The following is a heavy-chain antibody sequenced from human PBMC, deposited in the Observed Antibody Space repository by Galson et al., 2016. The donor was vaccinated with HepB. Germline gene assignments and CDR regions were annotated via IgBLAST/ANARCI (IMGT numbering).Heavy chain of an antibody. Sequence: SLRLSCAASGFTFSSYSMNWVRQAPGKGLEWVSSISSSSSYIYYADSVKGRFTNSRDNAKNSLYLQMNSLRAEDTAVYYCARGDIVGAIFDYWGQGTLVTASS. J-gene: IGHJ4*02. D-gene: IGHD1-26*01. CDR2: ISSSSSYI. CDR3: ARGDIVGAIFDY. CDR1: GFTFSSYS. V-gene: IGHV3-21*01.